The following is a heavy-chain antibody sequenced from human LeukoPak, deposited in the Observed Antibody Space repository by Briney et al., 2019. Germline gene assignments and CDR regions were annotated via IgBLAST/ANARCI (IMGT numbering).Heavy chain of an antibody. CDR2: FRHSGTP. D-gene: IGHD4/OR15-4a*01. Sequence: SETLSLTCTVSGCSITSSGHYWGWIRQPPGEGLEWIGSFRHSGTPDYNPSLRSRVATFVDTSKDQFSLKLSSVTAADTAVYFCVRHYVGTMLLEWGEGIQVTV. J-gene: IGHJ4*02. CDR3: VRHYVGTMLLE. CDR1: GCSITSSGHY. V-gene: IGHV4-39*01.